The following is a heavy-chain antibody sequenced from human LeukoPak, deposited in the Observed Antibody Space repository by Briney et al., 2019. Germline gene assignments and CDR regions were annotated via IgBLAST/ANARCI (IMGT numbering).Heavy chain of an antibody. Sequence: KPSETLSLTCAVSGYSISSGYYWGWIRQPPGKGLEWIGIIYHSGSTYYNPSLKSRVTVSVDTSKNQFSLKLSSVTAADTAVYYCARQGLYSSNWAWGKFDYWGQGTLVTVSS. CDR2: IYHSGST. V-gene: IGHV4-38-2*01. CDR3: ARQGLYSSNWAWGKFDY. J-gene: IGHJ4*02. D-gene: IGHD6-13*01. CDR1: GYSISSGYY.